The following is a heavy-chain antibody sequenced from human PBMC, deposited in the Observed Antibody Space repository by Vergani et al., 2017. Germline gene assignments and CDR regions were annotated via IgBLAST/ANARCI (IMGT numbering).Heavy chain of an antibody. V-gene: IGHV3-64*02. CDR2: ISSNGGST. D-gene: IGHD2-21*02. CDR3: ARVWTSQHIVLVTAMLDY. CDR1: GFTFSSYA. Sequence: EVQLVESGEGLVQPGGSLRLSCASSGFTFSSYAMHWVRQAPGKGLEYVSAISSNGGSTYYADSVKGRFTISRDNSKNTLYLQMGSLRAEDRAGYYCARVWTSQHIVLVTAMLDYWGQGTLVTVSS. J-gene: IGHJ4*02.